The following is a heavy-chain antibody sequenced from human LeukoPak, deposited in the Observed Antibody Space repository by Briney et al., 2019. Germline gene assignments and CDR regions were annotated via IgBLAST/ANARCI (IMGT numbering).Heavy chain of an antibody. Sequence: GGSLRLSCAASGFTFSTSWMSWVRQAPGKGLEWVANIKPDGSEKYYVDSVKGRLTISRDNAKNSVYLQMKSLRVEDTAVHYCARDKFGGTDYWGQGTLVTVSS. CDR2: IKPDGSEK. CDR1: GFTFSTSW. CDR3: ARDKFGGTDY. J-gene: IGHJ4*02. V-gene: IGHV3-7*01. D-gene: IGHD3-16*01.